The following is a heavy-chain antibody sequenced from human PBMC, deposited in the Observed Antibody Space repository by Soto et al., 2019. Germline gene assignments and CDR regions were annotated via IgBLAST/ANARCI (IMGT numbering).Heavy chain of an antibody. J-gene: IGHJ5*02. CDR1: GGSISSGGYS. V-gene: IGHV4-30-2*01. Sequence: QLQLQESGSGLVKPTQTLSLTCAVSGGSISSGGYSWSWIRQPPGKGLEWIGYIYHSGSTYYNPSLWSGRXXSXDXXTNQVSLKLNSVTAADTAVYYCARGGFGYSGGIDPWGQGTLVTVSS. CDR3: ARGGFGYSGGIDP. D-gene: IGHD2-15*01. CDR2: IYHSGST.